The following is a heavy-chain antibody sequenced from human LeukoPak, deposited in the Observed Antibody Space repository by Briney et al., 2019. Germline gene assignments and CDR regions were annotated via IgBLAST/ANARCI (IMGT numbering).Heavy chain of an antibody. CDR2: IIPIFGTA. V-gene: IGHV1-69*13. CDR3: AKIYCSSNSCYDGRGWFDP. D-gene: IGHD2-2*01. CDR1: GDTFTSNY. Sequence: GASVKVSCKAFGDTFTSNYMHWVRQAPGQGLEWMGGIIPIFGTANYAQKFQGRVTITADESTSTAYMELSSLRSEDTAVYYCAKIYCSSNSCYDGRGWFDPWGQGTLVTVSS. J-gene: IGHJ5*02.